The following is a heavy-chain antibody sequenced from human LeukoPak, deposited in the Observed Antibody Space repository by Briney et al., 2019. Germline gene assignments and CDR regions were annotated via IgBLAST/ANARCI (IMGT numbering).Heavy chain of an antibody. J-gene: IGHJ4*02. CDR1: GGSISSYY. D-gene: IGHD5-12*01. CDR2: IYYSGST. CDR3: AREQGVATFDY. V-gene: IGHV4-59*01. Sequence: SETLSLTCTVSGGSISSYYWSWIRQPPGKGLEWIGYIYYSGSTNYNPSLKSRVTISVDTSKNQFSLKLSSVTAADTAVYYCAREQGVATFDYWGQGTLVTVSS.